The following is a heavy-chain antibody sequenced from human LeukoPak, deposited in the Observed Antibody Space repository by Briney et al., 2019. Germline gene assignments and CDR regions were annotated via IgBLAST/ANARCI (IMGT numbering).Heavy chain of an antibody. CDR1: GGSISSSSYY. D-gene: IGHD4-11*01. CDR2: IYYSGST. Sequence: SETLSLTCTVSGGSISSSSYYWGWIRQPPGKGLERIGSIYYSGSTYYNPSLKSRVTISVDTSKNQFSLKLSSVTAADTAVYYCARLRDYSNVPHWGQGTLVTVSS. J-gene: IGHJ4*02. CDR3: ARLRDYSNVPH. V-gene: IGHV4-39*01.